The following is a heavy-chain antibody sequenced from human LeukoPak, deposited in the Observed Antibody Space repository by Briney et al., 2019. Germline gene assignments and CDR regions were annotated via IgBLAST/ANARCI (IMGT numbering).Heavy chain of an antibody. Sequence: PGGSLRLSCAASGFTFSSYWMSWVRQAPGKGLEWVANKNQDGSGKYYVDSVKGRFTISRDNAKNSLYLQMNSLRAEDTAVYYCARIGYSGYNFDYWGQGTLVTVSS. CDR2: KNQDGSGK. CDR3: ARIGYSGYNFDY. V-gene: IGHV3-7*01. CDR1: GFTFSSYW. J-gene: IGHJ4*02. D-gene: IGHD5-12*01.